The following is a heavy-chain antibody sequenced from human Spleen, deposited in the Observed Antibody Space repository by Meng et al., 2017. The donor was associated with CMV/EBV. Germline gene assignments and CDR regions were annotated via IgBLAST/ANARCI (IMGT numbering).Heavy chain of an antibody. CDR1: GGPINSYY. CDR2: IYNSGST. V-gene: IGHV4-4*07. J-gene: IGHJ5*02. Sequence: TVSGGPINSYYWRWIRQPAGKGLEWIGRIYNSGSTNYNPSLKSRLTMSVDTSNNQFSLKLSSLTAADTAVYYCARETTGTTAGRWFDPWGQGTLVTVSS. CDR3: ARETTGTTAGRWFDP. D-gene: IGHD1-7*01.